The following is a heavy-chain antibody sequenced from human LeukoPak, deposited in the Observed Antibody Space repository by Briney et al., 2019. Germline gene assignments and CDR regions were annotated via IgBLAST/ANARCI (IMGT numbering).Heavy chain of an antibody. V-gene: IGHV4-59*01. D-gene: IGHD2-15*01. Sequence: PSETLSLTCTVSGGSISSYYWSWIRQPPGKGLEWIGYIYYSGSTNYNPSLKSRVTISVDTSKNQFPLKLSSVTAADTAVYYCARALKPFSGPFDYWGQGTLVTVSS. J-gene: IGHJ4*02. CDR1: GGSISSYY. CDR3: ARALKPFSGPFDY. CDR2: IYYSGST.